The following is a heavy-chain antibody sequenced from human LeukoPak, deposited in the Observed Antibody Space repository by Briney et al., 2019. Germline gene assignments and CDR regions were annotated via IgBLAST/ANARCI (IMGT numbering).Heavy chain of an antibody. CDR2: IKEDGSEK. CDR1: GFTFSDYA. Sequence: GGSLTLSCATSGFTFSDYAMSWVRQAPGKGLEWVASIKEDGSEKSYVDYVKGRFTISSDNAKNSLDLQMNSLKTEDTAVYYCGRGPFSSWSPYNFGLDVWGQGTTVTVSS. D-gene: IGHD6-13*01. CDR3: GRGPFSSWSPYNFGLDV. J-gene: IGHJ6*02. V-gene: IGHV3-7*01.